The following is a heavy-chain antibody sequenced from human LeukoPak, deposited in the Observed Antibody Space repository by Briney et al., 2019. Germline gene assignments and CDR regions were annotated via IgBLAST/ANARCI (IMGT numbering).Heavy chain of an antibody. CDR2: IRSKAYGVTT. CDR1: GFTFGDYA. D-gene: IGHD3-9*01. Sequence: QPGRSLILSCTASGFTFGDYAMSWFRQAPGKGLEWVGFIRSKAYGVTTEYAASVKGRFTISRDDSKSIAYLQMNSLKTVDTAVYYCTRVAELRYAYWYFDLWGRGTLVTVSS. J-gene: IGHJ2*01. CDR3: TRVAELRYAYWYFDL. V-gene: IGHV3-49*03.